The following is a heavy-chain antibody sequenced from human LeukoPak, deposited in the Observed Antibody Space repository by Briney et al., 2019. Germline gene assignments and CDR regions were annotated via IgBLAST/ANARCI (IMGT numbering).Heavy chain of an antibody. CDR3: ARGMGLYYDSSGYYGILDC. J-gene: IGHJ4*02. D-gene: IGHD3-22*01. V-gene: IGHV1-69*05. CDR1: GGTFSNYT. Sequence: ASVKVSCKASGGTFSNYTINWVRQAPGQGLEWMGRIIPIFGTTNYAQKFQGRVTITTDESTSTAYMERSSLRSEDTAVYYCARGMGLYYDSSGYYGILDCWGQGTLVTVSS. CDR2: IIPIFGTT.